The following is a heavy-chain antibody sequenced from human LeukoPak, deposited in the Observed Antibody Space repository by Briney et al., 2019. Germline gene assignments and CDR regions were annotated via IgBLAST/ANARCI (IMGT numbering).Heavy chain of an antibody. Sequence: SETLSLTCTVSGGSVSSGDYYWSWIRQPPGKGLEWIGYIYYSGSTDYNPSLKGRLTISVDTSKNQFSLRLSSVTAADAAVYYCVSLITSGWFFDFWGQGTLVTVSS. J-gene: IGHJ4*02. CDR3: VSLITSGWFFDF. D-gene: IGHD6-19*01. CDR2: IYYSGST. V-gene: IGHV4-61*08. CDR1: GGSVSSGDYY.